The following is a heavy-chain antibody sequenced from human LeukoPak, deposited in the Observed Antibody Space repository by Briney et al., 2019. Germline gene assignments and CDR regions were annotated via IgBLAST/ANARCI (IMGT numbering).Heavy chain of an antibody. CDR1: GYTFSSYG. CDR3: ARDCYSGSCYGDY. J-gene: IGHJ4*02. Sequence: GASVKVSCKASGYTFSSYGISWVRQAPGQGLEWMGWISAYNGNTNYAQKFQGRVTMTTDTSTSTAYMELRSLRSDDTAVYYRARDCYSGSCYGDYWGQGTLVTVSS. V-gene: IGHV1-18*01. CDR2: ISAYNGNT. D-gene: IGHD2-15*01.